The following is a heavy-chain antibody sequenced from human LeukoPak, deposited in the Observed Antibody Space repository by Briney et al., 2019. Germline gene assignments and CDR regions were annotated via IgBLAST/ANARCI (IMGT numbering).Heavy chain of an antibody. CDR1: GYTFTSYD. V-gene: IGHV1-8*01. CDR2: MNPNSGNT. Sequence: VASVKVSCKASGYTFTSYDINWVRQATGQGLEWMGWMNPNSGNTGYAQKFQGRVTMTRNTSISTAYMELSSLRSEDTAVYYCARAADGIVATFNYGMDVWGQGTTVTVSS. J-gene: IGHJ6*02. D-gene: IGHD5-12*01. CDR3: ARAADGIVATFNYGMDV.